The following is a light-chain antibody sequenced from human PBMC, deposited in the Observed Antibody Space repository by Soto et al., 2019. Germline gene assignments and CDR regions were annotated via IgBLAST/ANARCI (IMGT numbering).Light chain of an antibody. Sequence: QSALTQPASVSGSPGQSVTISCTGTSSDVGGYNYVSWYQQHPGKAPKLIIYEVSKRPSGVSNRFSGSKSGNTASLTISGLQAEDEADYYCTSYTSTSTWVFGTGTKVTVL. CDR3: TSYTSTSTWV. V-gene: IGLV2-14*01. CDR1: SSDVGGYNY. CDR2: EVS. J-gene: IGLJ1*01.